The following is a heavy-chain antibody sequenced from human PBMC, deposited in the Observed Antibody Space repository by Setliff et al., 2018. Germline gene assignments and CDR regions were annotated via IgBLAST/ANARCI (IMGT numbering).Heavy chain of an antibody. Sequence: SETLSLTCTVSGGSISSGSYYWSWIRQPAGKGLEWIGRIYTSGSTNYNPSLKSRVTISVDTPKNQFSLKLSSVTAADTAVYYCARDTRVRDSSSVPSDTFDIWGRGTMVTVSS. CDR3: ARDTRVRDSSSVPSDTFDI. CDR2: IYTSGST. CDR1: GGSISSGSYY. V-gene: IGHV4-61*02. D-gene: IGHD2-15*01. J-gene: IGHJ3*02.